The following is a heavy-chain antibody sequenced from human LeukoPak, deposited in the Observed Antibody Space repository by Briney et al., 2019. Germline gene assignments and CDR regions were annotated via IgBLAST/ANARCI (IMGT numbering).Heavy chain of an antibody. CDR3: AKDSTLGATSPPFDY. CDR1: GFTFSNAW. V-gene: IGHV3-7*01. D-gene: IGHD1-26*01. J-gene: IGHJ4*02. Sequence: PGGSLRLSCAASGFTFSNAWMSWVRQAPGKGLEWVANIKQDGSEKYYVDSVKGRFTISRDNAKNSLYLQMNSLRAEDTAVYYCAKDSTLGATSPPFDYWGQGTLVTVSS. CDR2: IKQDGSEK.